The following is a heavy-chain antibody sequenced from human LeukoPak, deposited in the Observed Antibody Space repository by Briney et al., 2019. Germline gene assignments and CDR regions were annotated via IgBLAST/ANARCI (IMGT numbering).Heavy chain of an antibody. J-gene: IGHJ5*02. V-gene: IGHV5-51*01. CDR3: ASRDYGSTWSDP. CDR2: IYPGDYTT. CDR1: RYSLSTYW. Sequence: GESLKISCKGFRYSLSTYWIGWVRQMPGRGLECMGIIYPGDYTTQYSSSFQGQVTISVDKSTGTAYLQWSSLKASDTAIYYCASRDYGSTWSDPWGQGTLVTVSS. D-gene: IGHD4/OR15-4a*01.